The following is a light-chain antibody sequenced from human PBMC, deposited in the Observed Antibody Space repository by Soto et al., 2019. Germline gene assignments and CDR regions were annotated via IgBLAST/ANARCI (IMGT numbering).Light chain of an antibody. CDR1: SSDVGGYNY. Sequence: QSALTQPASVSGSPGQSITISCTGTSSDVGGYNYVSWYQQHPGKAPKLMIYDVSNRPSGVSNRFSGSKSGNTASLTISGLQAEDEADHYCSSYTSSSTLVVFGGGTKVPVL. V-gene: IGLV2-14*01. CDR2: DVS. J-gene: IGLJ2*01. CDR3: SSYTSSSTLVV.